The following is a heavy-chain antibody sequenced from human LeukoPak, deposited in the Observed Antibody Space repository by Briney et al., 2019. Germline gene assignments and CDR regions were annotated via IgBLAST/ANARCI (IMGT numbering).Heavy chain of an antibody. CDR3: AKDPNGAVGATYPYYFDY. Sequence: GRSLRLSCAASGFTFDDYAMHWVRQAPGKGLEWVSGISWNSGGIGYADSVKGRFTISRDNAKNSLYLQMNSLRAEDTALYYCAKDPNGAVGATYPYYFDYWGQGTLVTVSS. CDR2: ISWNSGGI. CDR1: GFTFDDYA. J-gene: IGHJ4*02. D-gene: IGHD1-26*01. V-gene: IGHV3-9*01.